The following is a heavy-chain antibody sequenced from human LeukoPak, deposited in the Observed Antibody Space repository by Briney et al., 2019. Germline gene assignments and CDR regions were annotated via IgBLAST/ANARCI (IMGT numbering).Heavy chain of an antibody. V-gene: IGHV4-4*07. CDR2: IYTSGST. CDR3: AREDSRSGAPLDY. CDR1: GGSISSYY. Sequence: SETLSLTCTVSGGSISSYYWSWIRQPAGKGLEWIGRIYTSGSTNCNPSLKSRVTMPVDTSKNQFSLKLSSMTAADTAVYYCAREDSRSGAPLDYWGQGTLVTVSS. D-gene: IGHD5-12*01. J-gene: IGHJ4*02.